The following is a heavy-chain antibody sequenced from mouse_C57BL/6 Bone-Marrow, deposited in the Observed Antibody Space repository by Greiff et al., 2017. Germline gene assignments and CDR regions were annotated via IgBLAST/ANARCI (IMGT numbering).Heavy chain of an antibody. CDR3: ARCPIYYYGSSYSRDYFDY. V-gene: IGHV1-9*01. D-gene: IGHD1-1*01. Sequence: QVQLQQSGAELMKPGASVKLSCKATGYTFTGYWIEWVKQRPGHGLEWIGEILPGSGSTNYNEKFKGKATFTADTSSNTAYMQLSSLTTEDSALYYCARCPIYYYGSSYSRDYFDYWGQGTTLTVSS. J-gene: IGHJ2*01. CDR2: ILPGSGST. CDR1: GYTFTGYW.